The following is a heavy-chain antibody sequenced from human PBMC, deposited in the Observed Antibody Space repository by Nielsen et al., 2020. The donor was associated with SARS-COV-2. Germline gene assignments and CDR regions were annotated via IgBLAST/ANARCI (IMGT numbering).Heavy chain of an antibody. Sequence: SETLSLTCAVSGGSISSGGYSWSWIRQPPGKGLEWIGYIYHSGSTYYNPSLKSRVTISVDRSKNQFSLKLSSVTAADTAAYYCARVDYSSSWYFLFDYWGQGTLVTVSS. V-gene: IGHV4-30-2*01. CDR2: IYHSGST. CDR3: ARVDYSSSWYFLFDY. J-gene: IGHJ4*02. D-gene: IGHD6-13*01. CDR1: GGSISSGGYS.